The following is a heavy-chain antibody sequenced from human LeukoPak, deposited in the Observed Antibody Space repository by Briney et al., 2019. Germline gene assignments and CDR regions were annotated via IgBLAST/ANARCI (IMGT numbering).Heavy chain of an antibody. D-gene: IGHD2-2*01. CDR2: ISSSSSYI. Sequence: GGSLRLSCAASGFTFSSYSMNWVRQAPGKGLEWVSSISSSSSYIYYADSVKGRFTISRDNAKNSLYLQMNSLRAEDTAVYYCARSLMPGSSTSCYDYWGQGTLVTVSS. CDR1: GFTFSSYS. J-gene: IGHJ4*02. V-gene: IGHV3-21*01. CDR3: ARSLMPGSSTSCYDY.